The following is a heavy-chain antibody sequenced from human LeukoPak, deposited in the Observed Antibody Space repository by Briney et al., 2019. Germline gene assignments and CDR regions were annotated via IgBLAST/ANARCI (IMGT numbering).Heavy chain of an antibody. CDR3: ARDPVIVGATGAFDI. D-gene: IGHD1-26*01. CDR2: IRYDGSKK. J-gene: IGHJ3*02. V-gene: IGHV3-30*02. Sequence: GGSLRLSCAASAFTFRSYGMHWVRQAPGKGLEWVTFIRYDGSKKYYADSVKGRFTISRDNSKNTLYLQMNSLRAEDTAVYYCARDPVIVGATGAFDIWGQGTMVTVSS. CDR1: AFTFRSYG.